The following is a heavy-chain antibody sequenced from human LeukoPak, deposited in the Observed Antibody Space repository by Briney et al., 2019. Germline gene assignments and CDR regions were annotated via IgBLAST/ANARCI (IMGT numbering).Heavy chain of an antibody. J-gene: IGHJ3*02. D-gene: IGHD5-24*01. CDR1: GFSFSNYV. Sequence: GGSLRLSCAASGFSFSNYVLSWVRQAPGRGLEWVSAISGGGGSTYYTDSVKGRFTISRDNSENTLYLQMNSLRAEDTAVYYCARVDGNSYGFHAFDIWGQGTVVSVAT. CDR3: ARVDGNSYGFHAFDI. V-gene: IGHV3-23*01. CDR2: ISGGGGST.